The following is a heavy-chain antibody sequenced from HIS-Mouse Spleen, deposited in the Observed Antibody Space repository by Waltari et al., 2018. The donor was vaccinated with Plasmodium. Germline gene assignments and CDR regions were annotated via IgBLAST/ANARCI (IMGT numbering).Heavy chain of an antibody. D-gene: IGHD6-13*01. J-gene: IGHJ4*02. CDR2: ISSSSSYI. CDR1: GFTFRRYS. Sequence: EVKLVESGGGLVKPGGSLRLSCAASGFTFRRYSMNWVRQAPGKGLEWVSSISSSSSYIYYADSVKGRFTISRDNAKNSLYLQMNSLRAEDTAVYYCARESSSSWYFDYWGQGTLVTVSS. CDR3: ARESSSSWYFDY. V-gene: IGHV3-21*01.